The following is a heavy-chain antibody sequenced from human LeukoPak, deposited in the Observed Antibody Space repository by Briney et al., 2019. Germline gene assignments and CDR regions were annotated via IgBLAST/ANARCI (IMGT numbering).Heavy chain of an antibody. CDR3: AREYYYNSRIPLDY. CDR2: ISSSSSTI. CDR1: GFTFSSYT. D-gene: IGHD3-22*01. J-gene: IGHJ4*02. V-gene: IGHV3-48*01. Sequence: GGSLRLSCAASGFTFSSYTMNWVRQAPGKGLEWVSYISSSSSTIYYTDSVKGRFTISRDNAKNSLYLQMNSLRAEDTAVYYCAREYYYNSRIPLDYWGQGTLVTVSS.